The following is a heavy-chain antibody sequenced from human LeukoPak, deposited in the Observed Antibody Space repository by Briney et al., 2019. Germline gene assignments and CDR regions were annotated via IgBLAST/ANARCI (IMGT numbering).Heavy chain of an antibody. V-gene: IGHV3-33*06. CDR1: GFTFSSYG. CDR3: AKAPPEWELIDY. Sequence: GESLKISCAASGFTFSSYGMHWVRQAPGKGLEWVAVIWYDGSNKYYADSVKGRFTISRDNSKNTLYLQMNSLRAEDTAVYYCAKAPPEWELIDYWGQGTLVTVSS. J-gene: IGHJ4*02. CDR2: IWYDGSNK. D-gene: IGHD1-26*01.